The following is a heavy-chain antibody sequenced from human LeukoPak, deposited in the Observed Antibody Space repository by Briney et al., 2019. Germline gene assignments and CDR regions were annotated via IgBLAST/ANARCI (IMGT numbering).Heavy chain of an antibody. J-gene: IGHJ5*02. Sequence: SETLSLTCSVSGGSINSTSYYWGWIRQPPGKGLEWIGSIYCTGNTYYNPSLKSRLTISVDTSKNQFSLKLRSVTAADTAVYYCARVGRDTIFSNWFDPWGQGTLVTVSS. V-gene: IGHV4-39*01. CDR1: GGSINSTSYY. CDR2: IYCTGNT. CDR3: ARVGRDTIFSNWFDP. D-gene: IGHD3-9*01.